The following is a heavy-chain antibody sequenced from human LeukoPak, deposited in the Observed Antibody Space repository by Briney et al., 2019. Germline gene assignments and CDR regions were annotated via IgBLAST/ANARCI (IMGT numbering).Heavy chain of an antibody. V-gene: IGHV3-7*01. CDR3: ARDRVTMIRGVRILDYYYYYMDV. Sequence: GSLRLSCAASGFTFSSYWMSWVRQAPGKGLEWVANIKQDGSEKYFVDSVTGRFTISRDNAKNSLYLQMNSLRVEDTAVYYCARDRVTMIRGVRILDYYYYYMDVWGKGTTVTISS. D-gene: IGHD3-10*01. CDR1: GFTFSSYW. J-gene: IGHJ6*03. CDR2: IKQDGSEK.